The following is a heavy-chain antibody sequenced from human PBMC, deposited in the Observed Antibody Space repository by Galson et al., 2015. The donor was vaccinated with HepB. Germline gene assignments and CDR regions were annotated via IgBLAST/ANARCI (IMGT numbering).Heavy chain of an antibody. V-gene: IGHV4-39*02. J-gene: IGHJ4*02. Sequence: ETLSLTCSVSGDSINTHNYFWAWVRQPPGKGLEWIATVYHRGDTYYNPSLKNRVVISIDTSRNQFYLKVNSVTSADTAIYYCARDRYSRNLDAEYWGQGTLVTVSA. D-gene: IGHD5-12*01. CDR1: GDSINTHNYF. CDR2: VYHRGDT. CDR3: ARDRYSRNLDAEY.